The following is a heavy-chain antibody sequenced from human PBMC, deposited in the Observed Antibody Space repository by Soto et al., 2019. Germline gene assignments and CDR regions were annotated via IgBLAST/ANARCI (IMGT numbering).Heavy chain of an antibody. CDR2: ISGSGYNT. J-gene: IGHJ3*02. D-gene: IGHD3-22*01. CDR1: GFTFSTYG. CDR3: VKQLLSLIVVADAFDI. V-gene: IGHV3-23*01. Sequence: EVQLLESGGTVVQPGGSLRLSCAASGFTFSTYGVSWVRQAPGKGLEWVSSISGSGYNTFYADSVKGRFTISRDNSNNTVHLLMNNLRADDTALYCCVKQLLSLIVVADAFDIWGQGTMVTVSS.